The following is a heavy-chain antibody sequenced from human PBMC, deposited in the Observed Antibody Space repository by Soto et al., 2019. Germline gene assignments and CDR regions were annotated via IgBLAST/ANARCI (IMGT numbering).Heavy chain of an antibody. CDR1: GFTFSSYW. Sequence: EVQLVESGGGLVQPGGSLRLSCAASGFTFSSYWMSWVRQAPGKGLEWVANIKQDGSEKYYVDSVKGRFTISRDNAKNSLYLQMNSLRAEDTAVYYCAREALGEGMIMVGAEFDYWGQGTLVTVSS. CDR2: IKQDGSEK. CDR3: AREALGEGMIMVGAEFDY. V-gene: IGHV3-7*03. D-gene: IGHD1-26*01. J-gene: IGHJ4*02.